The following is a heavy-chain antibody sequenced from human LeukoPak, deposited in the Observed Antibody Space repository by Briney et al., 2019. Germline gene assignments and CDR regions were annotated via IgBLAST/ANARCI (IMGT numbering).Heavy chain of an antibody. D-gene: IGHD3-9*01. V-gene: IGHV4-30-4*08. CDR3: ARHPIELRYFDWAY. CDR2: IYYSGST. Sequence: SETLSLTCTVSGGSISSGDYYWSWVRQPPGKGLEWIGYIYYSGSTYYNPSLKSRVTISVDTSKNQFSLKLSSVTAADTAVYYCARHPIELRYFDWAYWGQGTLVTVSS. J-gene: IGHJ4*02. CDR1: GGSISSGDYY.